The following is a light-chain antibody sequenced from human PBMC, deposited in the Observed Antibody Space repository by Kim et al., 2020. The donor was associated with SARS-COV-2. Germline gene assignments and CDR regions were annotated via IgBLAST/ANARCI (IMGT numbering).Light chain of an antibody. CDR1: QNVLCSSNNKDF. V-gene: IGKV4-1*01. CDR3: QQYYTTPLT. J-gene: IGKJ1*01. CDR2: SAS. Sequence: ATINGKSSQNVLCSSNNKDFLAWFQQKPGQPPKLLIYSASTRESGVPDRFSGSGSGTDFTLTISSLQAEDVAVYYCQQYYTTPLTFGQGTKVDIK.